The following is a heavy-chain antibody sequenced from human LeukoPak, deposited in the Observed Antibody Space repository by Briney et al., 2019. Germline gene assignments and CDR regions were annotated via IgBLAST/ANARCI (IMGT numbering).Heavy chain of an antibody. J-gene: IGHJ5*02. CDR2: ISYDGSNK. D-gene: IGHD2-15*01. Sequence: GGSLRLSCAASGFTFSSYAMHWVRQAPGKGLEWVGVISYDGSNKYYADSVKGRFTISRDNSKNTLYLQMNSLRAEDTAVYYCARSDIVVVVAAMDPWGQGTLVTVSS. CDR3: ARSDIVVVVAAMDP. CDR1: GFTFSSYA. V-gene: IGHV3-30*04.